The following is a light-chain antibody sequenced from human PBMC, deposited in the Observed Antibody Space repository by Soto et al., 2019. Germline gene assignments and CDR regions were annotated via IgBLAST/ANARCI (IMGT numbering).Light chain of an antibody. CDR1: QSLLHSNGYNY. J-gene: IGKJ4*01. Sequence: DIVMTQSPLSLPVTPGEPASFSCRSSQSLLHSNGYNYLDWYLQKPGQSPQLLIYLGSNRAPGVPDRFSASGSGTDFTLKISRVEAEDVGVYYCMQALQTPTFGGGTRVEMK. CDR3: MQALQTPT. CDR2: LGS. V-gene: IGKV2-28*01.